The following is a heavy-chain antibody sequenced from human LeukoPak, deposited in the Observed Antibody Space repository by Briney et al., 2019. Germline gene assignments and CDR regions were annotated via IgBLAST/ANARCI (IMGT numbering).Heavy chain of an antibody. CDR3: ASVLSGIAVAGSFDP. CDR1: GGTLRSYA. Sequence: SVKVSCKASGGTLRSYAITWVRQAPGKGLEWMGGIIPMINTPKYAQKFQGRVSITADKSTSTAYMELSSLRSEDTAVYYCASVLSGIAVAGSFDPWGQGTLVTVSS. CDR2: IIPMINTP. V-gene: IGHV1-69*06. D-gene: IGHD6-19*01. J-gene: IGHJ5*02.